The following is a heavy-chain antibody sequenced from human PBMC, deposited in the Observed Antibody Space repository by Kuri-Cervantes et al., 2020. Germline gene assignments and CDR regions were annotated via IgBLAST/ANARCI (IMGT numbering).Heavy chain of an antibody. D-gene: IGHD6-19*01. CDR2: IKQDGSEK. V-gene: IGHV3-7*04. Sequence: GESLKISCAASGSTFRSFWMSWVRQAPGKGLEWVANIKQDGSEKYYVDSVKGRFTISRDNAKNSLYLQMNSLRAEDTALYYCARAQWLALIDYWGQGTLVTVSS. J-gene: IGHJ4*02. CDR3: ARAQWLALIDY. CDR1: GSTFRSFW.